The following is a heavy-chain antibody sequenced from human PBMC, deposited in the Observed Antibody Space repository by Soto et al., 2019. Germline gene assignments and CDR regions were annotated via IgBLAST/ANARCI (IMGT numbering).Heavy chain of an antibody. CDR3: ARGANKDY. CDR1: GYTFSPYW. Sequence: EVQLVESGGDLVQPGGSLRLSCVASGYTFSPYWMSWVRQAPGRGLQWVATINNDGSEKYYADSVKGRFTISRANARGSLYLQLTSLRAEDTAIYYCARGANKDYWGQGTLVAVSS. CDR2: INNDGSEK. V-gene: IGHV3-7*03. D-gene: IGHD2-8*01. J-gene: IGHJ4*02.